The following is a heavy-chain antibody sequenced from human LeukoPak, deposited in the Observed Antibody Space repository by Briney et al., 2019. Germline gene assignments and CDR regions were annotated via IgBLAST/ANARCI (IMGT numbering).Heavy chain of an antibody. CDR1: GFIFSNYA. CDR2: LRGDGET. Sequence: GGSLRLSCVASGFIFSNYAMSWDRQAPARELEWVSSLRGDGETFYADSVKGRFTLSRDESRNTVYLHLNILRVEDTAIYYCAKASWVSTADAVLWGQGTVVTVT. V-gene: IGHV3-23*01. J-gene: IGHJ4*02. CDR3: AKASWVSTADAVL. D-gene: IGHD3-16*01.